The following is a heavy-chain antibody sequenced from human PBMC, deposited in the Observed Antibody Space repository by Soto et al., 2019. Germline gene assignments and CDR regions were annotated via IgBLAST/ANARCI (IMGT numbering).Heavy chain of an antibody. D-gene: IGHD5-18*01. Sequence: TSETLSLTCTVSGGSISSYYWSWIRQPPGKGLEWVGYIYYSGSTNYNPSLKSRVTISVDTSKNQFSLKLSSVTAADTAVYYCEKRGYSYGEGVSDYWGQGTLVTVSS. J-gene: IGHJ4*02. CDR3: EKRGYSYGEGVSDY. V-gene: IGHV4-59*08. CDR2: IYYSGST. CDR1: GGSISSYY.